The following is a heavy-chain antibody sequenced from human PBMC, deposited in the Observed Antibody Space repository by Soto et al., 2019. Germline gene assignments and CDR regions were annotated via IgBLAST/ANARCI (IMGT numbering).Heavy chain of an antibody. V-gene: IGHV3-21*01. Sequence: EVQLVESGGGLVKPGGSLRLSCAASGFTFSSYSMNWVRQAPGTGLEWVSSISSSSSYIYYADSVKGRFTISRDNAKNSLYLQMNSLRAEDTAVYYCARDYEVAGYGDYAVFDYWGQGTLVTVSS. J-gene: IGHJ4*02. CDR1: GFTFSSYS. CDR3: ARDYEVAGYGDYAVFDY. CDR2: ISSSSSYI. D-gene: IGHD4-17*01.